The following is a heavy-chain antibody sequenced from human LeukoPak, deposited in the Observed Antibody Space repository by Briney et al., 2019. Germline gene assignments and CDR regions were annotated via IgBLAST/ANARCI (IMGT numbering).Heavy chain of an antibody. CDR1: GGTFSSYA. D-gene: IGHD4/OR15-4a*01. CDR2: IIPIFGTA. J-gene: IGHJ6*02. V-gene: IGHV1-69*06. Sequence: SVKVSCKASGGTFSSYAISWVRQAPGQGLEWMGGIIPIFGTANYAQKFQGRVTITADKSTSTAYMELSSLRSEDTAVYYCARYANSPYYYYAMDVWGQGTTVTVSS. CDR3: ARYANSPYYYYAMDV.